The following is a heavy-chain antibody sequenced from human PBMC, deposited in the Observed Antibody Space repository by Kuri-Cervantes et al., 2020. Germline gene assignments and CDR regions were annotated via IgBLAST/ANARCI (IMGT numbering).Heavy chain of an antibody. CDR1: GGSISTYY. D-gene: IGHD6-6*01. CDR3: ARDPRPSGIAARPYFDY. V-gene: IGHV4-59*01. Sequence: SETLSLTCSVSGGSISTYYWSWIRQPPGKGLEWIGYIYYSGSTNYNPSLKSRVTISVDTSKDQFSLKLSSVTAEDTAVYYCARDPRPSGIAARPYFDYWGQGTLVTVSS. CDR2: IYYSGST. J-gene: IGHJ4*02.